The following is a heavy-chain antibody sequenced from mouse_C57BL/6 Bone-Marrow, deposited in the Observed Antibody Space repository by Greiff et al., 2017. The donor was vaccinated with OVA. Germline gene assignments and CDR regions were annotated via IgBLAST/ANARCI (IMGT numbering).Heavy chain of an antibody. CDR1: GFTFSSYG. CDR2: ISSGGSYT. Sequence: EVKLMESGGDLVKPGGSLKLSCAASGFTFSSYGMSWVRQTPDKRLEWVATISSGGSYTYYPDSVKVRFTISRDNAKNTLYLQMSSLKSEDTAMYYCASLMITTSFDYWGQGTTLTVSS. CDR3: ASLMITTSFDY. J-gene: IGHJ2*01. V-gene: IGHV5-6*01. D-gene: IGHD2-4*01.